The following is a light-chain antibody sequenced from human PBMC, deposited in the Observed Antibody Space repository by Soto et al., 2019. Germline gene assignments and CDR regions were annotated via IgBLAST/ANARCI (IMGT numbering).Light chain of an antibody. V-gene: IGKV3-20*01. CDR3: LQVYTSPWT. CDR1: QSVSSNY. CDR2: GAS. Sequence: EILMTQPQDPPYVSTGESATLSWRASQSVSSNYLAWYQQKPGQAPRLLIYGASSRATGIPDRFSGSGSGTDFTLTISSLQPEDFATYYSLQVYTSPWTFALGAKVDIK. J-gene: IGKJ1*01.